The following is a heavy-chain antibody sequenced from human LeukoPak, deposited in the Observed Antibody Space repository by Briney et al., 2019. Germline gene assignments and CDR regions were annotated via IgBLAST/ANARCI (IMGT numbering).Heavy chain of an antibody. D-gene: IGHD1-7*01. CDR2: INSDGSDT. J-gene: IGHJ4*02. V-gene: IGHV3-74*03. CDR1: GFSFSSYW. CDR3: AREARITGTTLDF. Sequence: GGSLRLSCAASGFSFSSYWMHWVRQAPGKGLVRVSRINSDGSDTKYADSVKGRFTISRDNTKSSLYLQMNSLRAEDTAVYYCAREARITGTTLDFWGRGTLVTVSS.